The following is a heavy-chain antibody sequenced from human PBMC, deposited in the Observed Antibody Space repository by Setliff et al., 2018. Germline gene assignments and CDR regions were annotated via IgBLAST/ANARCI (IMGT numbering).Heavy chain of an antibody. J-gene: IGHJ4*02. CDR1: GFTFSSYG. CDR3: AKDMGGWYDY. D-gene: IGHD6-19*01. CDR2: IWYDGSNK. V-gene: IGHV3-33*06. Sequence: GGSLRLSCAASGFTFSSYGMHWVRQAPGKGLEWVAVIWYDGSNKYYADSVKGRFTISRYNSKNTLYLKMNSLRAEDTAVYYCAKDMGGWYDYWGQGTLVTVSS.